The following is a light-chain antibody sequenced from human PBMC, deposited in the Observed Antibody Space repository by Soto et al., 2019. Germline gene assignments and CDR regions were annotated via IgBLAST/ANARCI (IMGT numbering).Light chain of an antibody. CDR3: QHYNGYSGA. CDR2: KPS. CDR1: QTISSW. V-gene: IGKV1-5*03. J-gene: IGKJ1*01. Sequence: DIQMTQSPSTLSGSVGDRVTITCRASQTISSWLAWYQQKPGKAPKLPIYKPSTLKSGVPSRFSGSGSGTEFTLTVSSLQPADFATYYCQHYNGYSGAFGQGTKVDI.